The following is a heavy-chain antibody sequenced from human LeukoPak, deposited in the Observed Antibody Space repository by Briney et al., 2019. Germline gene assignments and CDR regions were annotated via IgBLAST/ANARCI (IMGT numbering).Heavy chain of an antibody. CDR1: GGSFTGYY. D-gene: IGHD2-2*01. Sequence: SETLSLTCAVYGGSFTGYYWTWIRQPPGKGLEWIGEINHSGSTNYNPSLKSRVTISVDTSKSQFSLKLSSVTAADTAVYYCGRGQASHGRYGMDVWGQGTTVSVSS. CDR2: INHSGST. J-gene: IGHJ6*02. V-gene: IGHV4-34*01. CDR3: GRGQASHGRYGMDV.